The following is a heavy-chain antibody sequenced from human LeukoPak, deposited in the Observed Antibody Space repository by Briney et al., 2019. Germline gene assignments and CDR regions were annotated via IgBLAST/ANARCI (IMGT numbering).Heavy chain of an antibody. J-gene: IGHJ6*03. CDR3: ARHGELELQWEGYYYYYMDV. CDR1: GYRFTTYW. D-gene: IGHD1-7*01. V-gene: IGHV5-51*01. Sequence: GESLKISCKASGYRFTTYWIGWVRQMPGKGLEWMGIIYPGDSDTRYSPSFQGQVTISADKSISTAYLQWSSLKASDTAMYYCARHGELELQWEGYYYYYMDVWGKGTTVTVSS. CDR2: IYPGDSDT.